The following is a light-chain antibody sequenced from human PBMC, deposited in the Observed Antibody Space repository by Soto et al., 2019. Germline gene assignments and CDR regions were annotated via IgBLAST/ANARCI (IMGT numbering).Light chain of an antibody. CDR1: RMFSSY. J-gene: IGKJ4*01. CDR2: NAS. CDR3: QQRSNWPPA. V-gene: IGKV3-11*01. Sequence: EIVLTQSPPTRFLPPGERATFSAGAGRMFSSYLAWYQQKPGQAPSLLTYNASNRATGIPARFSGSGSGTDFTLTISSLEPEDFTVYYCQQRSNWPPAFGGGTKVEIK.